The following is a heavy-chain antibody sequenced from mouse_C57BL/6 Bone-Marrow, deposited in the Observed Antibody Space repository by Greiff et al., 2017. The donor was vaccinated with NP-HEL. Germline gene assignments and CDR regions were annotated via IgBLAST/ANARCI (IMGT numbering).Heavy chain of an antibody. CDR2: INPNYGTT. Sequence: VQLQQSGPELVKPGASVKISCKASGYSFTDYNMNWVKQSNGKSLEWIGVINPNYGTTSYNQKFKGKATLTVDQSSSTAYMQLNSLTSEDSAVYYGAKEGTTVVDWYFDVWGTGTTVTVSS. CDR1: GYSFTDYN. V-gene: IGHV1-39*01. CDR3: AKEGTTVVDWYFDV. D-gene: IGHD1-1*01. J-gene: IGHJ1*03.